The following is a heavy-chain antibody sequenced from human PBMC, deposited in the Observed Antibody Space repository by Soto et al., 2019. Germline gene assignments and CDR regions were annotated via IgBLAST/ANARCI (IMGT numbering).Heavy chain of an antibody. V-gene: IGHV4-34*01. J-gene: IGHJ4*02. CDR1: GGSFSGYY. CDR2: INHSGST. D-gene: IGHD3-16*01. Sequence: SETLSLTCAVYGGSFSGYYWSWIRQPPGKGLEWIGEINHSGSTNYNPSLKSRVAISVDTSKNQFSLKLSSVTAADTAVYYCARDRIMRTVGGGSGEWGIDSWGQGTLVTVAS. CDR3: ARDRIMRTVGGGSGEWGIDS.